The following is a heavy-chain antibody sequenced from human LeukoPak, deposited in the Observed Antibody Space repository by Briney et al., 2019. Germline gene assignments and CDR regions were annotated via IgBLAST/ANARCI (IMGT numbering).Heavy chain of an antibody. V-gene: IGHV3-74*01. CDR3: ARDHTASACFDY. Sequence: PGGSLRLSCAASGFTFSSYWMHWVRQAPGKGLVWVSRINSDGSSTSYADSVKGRFTISRDNAKNTLYLQMNGLRAEDTAVYYCARDHTASACFDYWGQGTLVTVSS. J-gene: IGHJ4*02. CDR1: GFTFSSYW. CDR2: INSDGSST. D-gene: IGHD5-18*01.